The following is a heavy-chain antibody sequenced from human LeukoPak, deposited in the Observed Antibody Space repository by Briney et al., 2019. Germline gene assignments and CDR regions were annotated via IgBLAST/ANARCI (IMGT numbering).Heavy chain of an antibody. V-gene: IGHV4-39*01. Sequence: SETLSLTCTVSGGSISSSSYYWGWIRQPPGKGLEWIGSIYYSGSTYYNPSLKSRVTISVDTSKNQFSLKLSSVTVADTAVYYCARPLYYDILTGYHLWGQGTLVTVSS. CDR3: ARPLYYDILTGYHL. CDR2: IYYSGST. CDR1: GGSISSSSYY. J-gene: IGHJ4*02. D-gene: IGHD3-9*01.